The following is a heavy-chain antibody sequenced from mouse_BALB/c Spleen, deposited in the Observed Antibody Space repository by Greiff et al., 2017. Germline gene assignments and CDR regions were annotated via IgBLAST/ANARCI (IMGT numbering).Heavy chain of an antibody. CDR3: ARDFYYGYDY. CDR1: GYSITSGYY. J-gene: IGHJ2*01. V-gene: IGHV3-6*02. D-gene: IGHD1-2*01. CDR2: ISYDGSN. Sequence: EVKLMESGPGLVKPSQSLSLTCSVTGYSITSGYYWNWIRQFPGNKLEWMGYISYDGSNNYNPSLKNRISITRDTSKNQFFLKLNSVTTEDTATYYCARDFYYGYDYWGQGTTLTVSS.